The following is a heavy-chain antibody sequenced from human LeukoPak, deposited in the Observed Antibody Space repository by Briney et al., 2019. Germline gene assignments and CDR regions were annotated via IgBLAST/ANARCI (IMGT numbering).Heavy chain of an antibody. CDR3: PGEGLYGSGSYYNY. V-gene: IGHV4-39*01. CDR1: GGSISSSSYY. CDR2: IYYSGST. Sequence: SETLSLTCTVPGGSISSSSYYWGWIRQPPGKGLEWIGSIYYSGSTYYNPSLKSRVTISVDTSKNQFSLKLSSVTAADTAVYYCPGEGLYGSGSYYNYWGQGTLVTVSS. J-gene: IGHJ4*02. D-gene: IGHD3-10*01.